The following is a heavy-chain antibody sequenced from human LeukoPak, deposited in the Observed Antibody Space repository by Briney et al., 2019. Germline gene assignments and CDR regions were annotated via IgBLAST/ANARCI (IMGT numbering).Heavy chain of an antibody. Sequence: PSQTLSLTCTVSGGSISSGGYYWSWIRQHPGTGLEWIGYIYYSGSTYYNPSLKSRVTISVDTSKNQFSLKLSSVTAADTAVYYCARAESGSSGCFDYWGQGTLATVSS. D-gene: IGHD1-26*01. CDR3: ARAESGSSGCFDY. V-gene: IGHV4-31*03. CDR1: GGSISSGGYY. CDR2: IYYSGST. J-gene: IGHJ4*02.